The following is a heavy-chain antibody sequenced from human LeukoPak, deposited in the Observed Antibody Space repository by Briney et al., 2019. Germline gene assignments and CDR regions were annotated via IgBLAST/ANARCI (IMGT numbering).Heavy chain of an antibody. V-gene: IGHV3-23*01. D-gene: IGHD4-17*01. CDR2: ISVSGSDT. CDR3: ATNGDYMSIGVAFDI. J-gene: IGHJ3*02. Sequence: HPGGSLRLSCAASGFTFSGYAMSWVRQAPGKGLEWVSSISVSGSDTYYPDSVKGRFTISRDNSKNTLYLQMNSLRAEDTAVYYCATNGDYMSIGVAFDIWGQGTMVTVSS. CDR1: GFTFSGYA.